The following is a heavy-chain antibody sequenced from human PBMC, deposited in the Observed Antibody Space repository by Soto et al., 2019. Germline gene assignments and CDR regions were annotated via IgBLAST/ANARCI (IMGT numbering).Heavy chain of an antibody. CDR2: ISSSSSYI. Sequence: GGSLRLSCAASGFTFSSYSMNWVRQAPGKGLEWVSSISSSSSYIYYADSVKGRFTISRDNAKNSLYLQMNSLRAEDTAVCYCARDLTTPARPFYFDYWGQGTLVTVSS. CDR1: GFTFSSYS. CDR3: ARDLTTPARPFYFDY. J-gene: IGHJ4*02. D-gene: IGHD6-6*01. V-gene: IGHV3-21*01.